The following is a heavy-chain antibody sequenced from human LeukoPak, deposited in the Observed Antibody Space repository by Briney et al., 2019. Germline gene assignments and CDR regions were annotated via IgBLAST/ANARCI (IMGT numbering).Heavy chain of an antibody. CDR3: ASPREWCSGGSCYYFDY. J-gene: IGHJ4*02. V-gene: IGHV3-21*01. Sequence: GGSLRLSCAASGFTFSSYSMNWVRQAPGKGLEWVSSISSSSSYIYYADSVKGRVTISRDNAKNSLYLQMNSLRAEDTAVYYCASPREWCSGGSCYYFDYWGQGTLVTVSS. CDR2: ISSSSSYI. CDR1: GFTFSSYS. D-gene: IGHD2-15*01.